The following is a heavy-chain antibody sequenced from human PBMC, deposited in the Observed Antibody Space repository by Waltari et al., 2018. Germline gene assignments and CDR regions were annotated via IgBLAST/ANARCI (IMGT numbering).Heavy chain of an antibody. CDR2: IFWDDDK. D-gene: IGHD7-27*01. Sequence: QITLKESGPTLVKPTQTLTLTCTFSGFSLSTSGVGVGWIRQPPGKAREWLALIFWDDDKRYSPSLKSRLTITKDTSKNQVVLTMTNMDPVDTATYYCAHQPGLRGAFDIWGQGTMVTVSS. CDR1: GFSLSTSGVG. CDR3: AHQPGLRGAFDI. V-gene: IGHV2-5*02. J-gene: IGHJ3*02.